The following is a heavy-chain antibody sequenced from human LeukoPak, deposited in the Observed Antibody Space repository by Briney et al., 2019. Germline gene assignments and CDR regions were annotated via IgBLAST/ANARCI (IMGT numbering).Heavy chain of an antibody. CDR3: VTGAPWNYDFWSGYYRAAFDI. J-gene: IGHJ3*02. Sequence: GGSLRLSCAASGFTFSSYAMSWVRQAPGKGLEWVSAISGSGGSTYYADSVKGRFTISRDNSKNTLYPQMNSLRAEDTAVYYCVTGAPWNYDFWSGYYRAAFDIWGQGTMVTVSS. CDR2: ISGSGGST. D-gene: IGHD3-3*01. CDR1: GFTFSSYA. V-gene: IGHV3-23*01.